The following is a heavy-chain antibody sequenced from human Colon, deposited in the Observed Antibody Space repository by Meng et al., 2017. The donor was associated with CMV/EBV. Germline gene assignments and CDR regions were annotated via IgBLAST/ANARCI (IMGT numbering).Heavy chain of an antibody. CDR2: INHSGST. Sequence: GSLRLSCTVSGGSISSYYWSWIRQPPGKGLEWIGEINHSGSTNYSPSLKSRINISLDTSKNQFSLNLNSVTAADTAVYYCAKEIVFGGSYADSWGQGILVTVSS. CDR3: AKEIVFGGSYADS. V-gene: IGHV4-34*01. D-gene: IGHD1-26*01. J-gene: IGHJ4*02. CDR1: GGSISSYY.